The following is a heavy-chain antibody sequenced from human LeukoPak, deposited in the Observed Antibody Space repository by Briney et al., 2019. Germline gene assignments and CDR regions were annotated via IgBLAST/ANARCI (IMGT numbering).Heavy chain of an antibody. J-gene: IGHJ6*03. CDR2: IYDSGSA. D-gene: IGHD3-3*01. CDR1: GVSINSHY. CDR3: ARVLQNYYHLDV. V-gene: IGHV4-59*11. Sequence: SETLSLTCTVSGVSINSHYWSWIRQPPGRGLEWIGFIYDSGSANYKSSLESRVTMTLDTSKNQFSLKLNSVTAADTAVYYCARVLQNYYHLDVWGKGTTVTVSS.